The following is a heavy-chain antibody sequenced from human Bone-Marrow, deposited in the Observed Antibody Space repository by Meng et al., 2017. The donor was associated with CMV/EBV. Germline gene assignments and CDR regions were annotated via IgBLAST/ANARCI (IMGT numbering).Heavy chain of an antibody. J-gene: IGHJ4*02. CDR2: ITPVLGAA. Sequence: SVKVSCKPSGGTFSSYAISWVRQAPGQGLEWMGGITPVLGAANYAQKFQGRITITTDESTSTAYMELSSLRSEDTAVYYCARRVDTLFDYWGQGTLVTVSS. CDR1: GGTFSSYA. V-gene: IGHV1-69*05. D-gene: IGHD5-18*01. CDR3: ARRVDTLFDY.